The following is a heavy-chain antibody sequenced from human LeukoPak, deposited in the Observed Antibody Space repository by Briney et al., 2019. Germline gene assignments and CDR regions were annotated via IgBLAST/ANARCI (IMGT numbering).Heavy chain of an antibody. D-gene: IGHD6-13*01. V-gene: IGHV4-38-2*02. CDR3: ARAPSSSWSNDAFDI. CDR1: GYSISSGYY. CDR2: IYHSGST. Sequence: SEALSLTCTVSGYSISSGYYWGWIRQPPGKGVEWIGSIYHSGSTNYNPSLKSRVTISVDKSKNQFSLKLSSVTAADTAVYYCARAPSSSWSNDAFDIWGQGTMATVSS. J-gene: IGHJ3*02.